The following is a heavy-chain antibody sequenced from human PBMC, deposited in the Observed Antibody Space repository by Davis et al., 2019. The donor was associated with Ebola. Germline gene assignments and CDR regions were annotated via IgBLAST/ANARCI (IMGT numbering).Heavy chain of an antibody. CDR1: GGSMSSGSFY. J-gene: IGHJ5*02. D-gene: IGHD5-24*01. CDR2: IYYSGST. Sequence: SETLSLTCTVSGGSMSSGSFYWGWIRQPPGKGLEWIGYIYYSGSTNYNPSLKSRVTISVDTSKNQFSLKLSSVTAADTAVYYCATEMATILYPWGQGTLVTVSS. V-gene: IGHV4-61*01. CDR3: ATEMATILYP.